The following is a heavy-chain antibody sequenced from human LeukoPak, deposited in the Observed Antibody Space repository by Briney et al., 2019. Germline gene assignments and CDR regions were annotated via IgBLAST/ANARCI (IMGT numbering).Heavy chain of an antibody. Sequence: PSETLSLTCTVSGGSISSSGYYWGWIRQPPGKGLEWIGSIYYSGSTYYNPPLKSRVTISVDTSKNQLSLKLSFVTAADTAVYYCAGDFSYGSRFDYWGQGTLVTVSS. CDR3: AGDFSYGSRFDY. J-gene: IGHJ4*02. CDR2: IYYSGST. CDR1: GGSISSSGYY. V-gene: IGHV4-39*01. D-gene: IGHD3-10*01.